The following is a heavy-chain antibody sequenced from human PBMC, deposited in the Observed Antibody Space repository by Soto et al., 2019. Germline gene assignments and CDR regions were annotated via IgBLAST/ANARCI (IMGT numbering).Heavy chain of an antibody. J-gene: IGHJ3*01. CDR3: ARAGGRYSGYER. D-gene: IGHD5-12*01. Sequence: SEQVSCTASRGTFTSYTISWVRQAPGQGLEWMGRIIPILGIANYAQKFQGRVTITADKSTSTAYMELSSLRSEDTAVYYCARAGGRYSGYERWGQGTMVTDSS. CDR1: RGTFTSYT. V-gene: IGHV1-69*02. CDR2: IIPILGIA.